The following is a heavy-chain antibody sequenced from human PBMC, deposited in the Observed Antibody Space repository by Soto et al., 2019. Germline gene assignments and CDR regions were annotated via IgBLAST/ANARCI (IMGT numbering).Heavy chain of an antibody. Sequence: PGESLKISCKGSGYSFTSYWIGWVRQMPGKGLEWMGIIYPGDSDTRYSPSFQGQVTISADKSISTAYLQWSSLKASDTAMYYCARQTGSSARIYYYYGMDVWGQGTTVTVSS. J-gene: IGHJ6*02. V-gene: IGHV5-51*01. D-gene: IGHD6-6*01. CDR3: ARQTGSSARIYYYYGMDV. CDR1: GYSFTSYW. CDR2: IYPGDSDT.